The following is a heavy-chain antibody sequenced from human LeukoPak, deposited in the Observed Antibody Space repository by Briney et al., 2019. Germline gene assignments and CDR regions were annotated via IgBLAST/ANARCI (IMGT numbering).Heavy chain of an antibody. V-gene: IGHV4-59*01. CDR3: ARGSSGYYNY. CDR1: GGSISSYY. Sequence: SETLSLTCTVSGGSISSYYWSWIRQPPGKGLEWIGYIYYSGSTNYNPSLKSRVTISVDTSKNQFSLKLSSVTAADTAVYYCARGSSGYYNYWGQGTLVTVSS. J-gene: IGHJ4*02. D-gene: IGHD3-22*01. CDR2: IYYSGST.